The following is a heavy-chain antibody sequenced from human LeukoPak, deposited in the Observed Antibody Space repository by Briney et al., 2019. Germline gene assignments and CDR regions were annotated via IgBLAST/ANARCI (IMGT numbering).Heavy chain of an antibody. V-gene: IGHV3-23*01. J-gene: IGHJ4*02. CDR2: ISPSDGNT. D-gene: IGHD6-13*01. Sequence: PGGSLRLSCAASGFTFSKYAMSWVRQAPGKGLEWVSAISPSDGNTFYADSVKGRFTISRDSAKNSLYLQMNSLRAEDTAVYYCARGPYSSNWYVDYWGQGTLVTVAS. CDR3: ARGPYSSNWYVDY. CDR1: GFTFSKYA.